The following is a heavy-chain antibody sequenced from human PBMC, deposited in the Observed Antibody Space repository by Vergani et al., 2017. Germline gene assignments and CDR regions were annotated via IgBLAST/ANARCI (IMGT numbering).Heavy chain of an antibody. V-gene: IGHV3-33*06. D-gene: IGHD6-13*01. CDR3: AKDEEQLVPRNYYYGMDV. Sequence: QVQLVESGGGVVQPGRSLRLSCAASGFTFSSYGMHWVRQAPGKGLEWVAVIWYDGSNKYYADSVKGRFTISRDNSKNTLYLQMNSLRAEDTAVYYCAKDEEQLVPRNYYYGMDVWGQGTTVTVSS. CDR1: GFTFSSYG. CDR2: IWYDGSNK. J-gene: IGHJ6*02.